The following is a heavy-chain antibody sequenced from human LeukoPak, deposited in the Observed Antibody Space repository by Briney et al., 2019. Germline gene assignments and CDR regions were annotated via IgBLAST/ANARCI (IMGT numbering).Heavy chain of an antibody. Sequence: SETLSLTCAVYGGSFSGYYWSWIRQPPGKGLEWIGEINHSGSTNYNPSLKSQVTISVDTSKNQFSLKLSSVTAADTAVYYCARYYGDYIGTAYYYGMDVWGQGTTVTVSS. CDR1: GGSFSGYY. CDR2: INHSGST. CDR3: ARYYGDYIGTAYYYGMDV. D-gene: IGHD4-17*01. J-gene: IGHJ6*02. V-gene: IGHV4-34*01.